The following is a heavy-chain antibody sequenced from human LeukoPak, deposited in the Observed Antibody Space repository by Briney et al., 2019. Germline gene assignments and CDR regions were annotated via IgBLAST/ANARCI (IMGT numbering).Heavy chain of an antibody. Sequence: ASVKVSCKASGGTFSSYTISWVRQAPGQGLEWMGRIIPILGIANYAQKFQGRVTITADKSTSTAYMELSSLRSEDTAVYYCARDPREPGRNGIFDYWGQGTLVTVSS. CDR1: GGTFSSYT. D-gene: IGHD4-23*01. V-gene: IGHV1-69*04. CDR2: IIPILGIA. J-gene: IGHJ4*02. CDR3: ARDPREPGRNGIFDY.